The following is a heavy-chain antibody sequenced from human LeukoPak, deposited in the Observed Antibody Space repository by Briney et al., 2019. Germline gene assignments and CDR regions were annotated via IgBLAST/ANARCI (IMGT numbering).Heavy chain of an antibody. Sequence: ASVKVSCKASGYTFTDYYMHWVRQAPGRGLEWVAWINPNSGGTYCAQKFQGRVTMTRDTSISTAYMELSRLRSDDTAMYFCARVRRNYYDSSGYYLLFDYWGQGTLVTVSS. CDR2: INPNSGGT. J-gene: IGHJ4*02. D-gene: IGHD3-22*01. CDR1: GYTFTDYY. CDR3: ARVRRNYYDSSGYYLLFDY. V-gene: IGHV1-2*02.